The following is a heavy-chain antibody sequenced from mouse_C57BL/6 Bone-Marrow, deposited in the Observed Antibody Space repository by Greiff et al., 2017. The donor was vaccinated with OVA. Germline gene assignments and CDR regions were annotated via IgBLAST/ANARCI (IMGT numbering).Heavy chain of an antibody. D-gene: IGHD2-4*01. V-gene: IGHV1-64*01. Sequence: QVQLQQPGAELVKPGASVKLSCKASGYTFTSYWMHWVKQRPGQGLEWIGMIHPNSGSTNYNEKFKSKATLTVDKSSSTAYMQLSSLTSEDSAVYYCAMDYDGYWYFDVWGKGTTVTVSS. CDR3: AMDYDGYWYFDV. CDR1: GYTFTSYW. CDR2: IHPNSGST. J-gene: IGHJ1*03.